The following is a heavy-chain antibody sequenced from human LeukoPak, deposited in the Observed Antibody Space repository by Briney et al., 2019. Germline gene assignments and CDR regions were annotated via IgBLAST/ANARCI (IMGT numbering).Heavy chain of an antibody. CDR1: GFTFSNYG. Sequence: GGSLRLSCAASGFTFSNYGMNWVRQAPGKGLEWLSGISPRGGGTYYADSVKGRFTISRDDSKSTLSLQMNSLRVEDTAVYYCARDLPWGAFDYWGQGTLVSVSS. D-gene: IGHD7-27*01. J-gene: IGHJ4*02. CDR3: ARDLPWGAFDY. V-gene: IGHV3-23*01. CDR2: ISPRGGGT.